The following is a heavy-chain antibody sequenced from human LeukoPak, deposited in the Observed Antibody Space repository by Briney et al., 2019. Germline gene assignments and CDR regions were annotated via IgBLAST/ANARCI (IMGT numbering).Heavy chain of an antibody. J-gene: IGHJ4*02. CDR3: ATNLNYDWEFDY. CDR1: GFTFSSYW. CDR2: IKQDGSEK. Sequence: GGSLRVSCAASGFTFSSYWMSWVRQAPGKGLEWVANIKQDGSEKYYVDSVKGRFTISRDNAKNSLYLQMNSLRAEDTAVYYCATNLNYDWEFDYWGQGTLVTVSS. D-gene: IGHD5-12*01. V-gene: IGHV3-7*02.